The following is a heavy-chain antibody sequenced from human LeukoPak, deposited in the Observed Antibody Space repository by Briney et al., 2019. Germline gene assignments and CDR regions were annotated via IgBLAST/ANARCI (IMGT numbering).Heavy chain of an antibody. V-gene: IGHV1-2*02. CDR2: ITPKSGDT. Sequence: ASVKVSCKASGYTFSDFYIHWVRQAPGQGLEYVGWITPKSGDTYSPQRFQGRVTMTRDASISTAYMELSSLRSDDTAVFFCARVRLADERAWAYWGQGTLVTVSS. D-gene: IGHD3-3*02. CDR1: GYTFSDFY. J-gene: IGHJ4*02. CDR3: ARVRLADERAWAY.